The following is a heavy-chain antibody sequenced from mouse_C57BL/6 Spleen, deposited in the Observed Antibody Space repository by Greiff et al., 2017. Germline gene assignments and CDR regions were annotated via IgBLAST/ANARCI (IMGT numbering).Heavy chain of an antibody. CDR2: IHPNSGST. CDR3: ARSYSNYFDY. J-gene: IGHJ2*01. CDR1: GYTFTSYW. D-gene: IGHD2-5*01. V-gene: IGHV1-64*01. Sequence: QVQLQQPGAELVKPGASVKLSCKASGYTFTSYWMHWVKQRPGQGLEWIGMIHPNSGSTNYNEKFKSKATLTVDTSSSTAYMQLSSLTSEDSAVYYCARSYSNYFDYWGQGTTLTVSS.